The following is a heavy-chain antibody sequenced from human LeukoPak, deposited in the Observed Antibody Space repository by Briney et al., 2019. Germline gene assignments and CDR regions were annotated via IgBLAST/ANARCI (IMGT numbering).Heavy chain of an antibody. CDR2: ISSSGSTI. CDR3: ASSVSGSSWPPPWGYYYGMDV. CDR1: GFTFSDYY. V-gene: IGHV3-11*01. J-gene: IGHJ6*02. D-gene: IGHD6-13*01. Sequence: GGSLRLSCAASGFTFSDYYMSWIRQAPGKGLEWVSYISSSGSTIYYADSVKGRFTISRDNAKNSLYLQMNSLRAEDTAVYYCASSVSGSSWPPPWGYYYGMDVWGQGTTVTVSS.